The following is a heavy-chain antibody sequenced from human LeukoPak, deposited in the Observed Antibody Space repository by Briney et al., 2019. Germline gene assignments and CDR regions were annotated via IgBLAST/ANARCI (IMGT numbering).Heavy chain of an antibody. Sequence: TGGPLRLSCEASGFSLSNHWMHWVRQAPGKGLVWVAHIDPDGSVANYGDSVKGRFTISRDNAKNTLYLQMDSLRAEDTAVYYCARELGRGGSAFDVWGQGTMVTDSS. V-gene: IGHV3-74*01. CDR1: GFSLSNHW. CDR2: IDPDGSVA. J-gene: IGHJ3*01. CDR3: ARELGRGGSAFDV. D-gene: IGHD3-16*01.